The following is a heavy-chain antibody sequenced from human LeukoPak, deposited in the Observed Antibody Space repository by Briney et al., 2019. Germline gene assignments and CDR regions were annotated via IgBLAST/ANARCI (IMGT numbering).Heavy chain of an antibody. D-gene: IGHD6-13*01. Sequence: ASVKVSCKASGYTFTSYDINWVRQATGQGLEWMGWISAYNGNTNYAQKLQGRVTMTTDTSTSTAYMELRSLRSDDTAVYYCARGSADSSRPHYLRYWGQGTLVTVSS. CDR3: ARGSADSSRPHYLRY. J-gene: IGHJ4*02. V-gene: IGHV1-18*01. CDR2: ISAYNGNT. CDR1: GYTFTSYD.